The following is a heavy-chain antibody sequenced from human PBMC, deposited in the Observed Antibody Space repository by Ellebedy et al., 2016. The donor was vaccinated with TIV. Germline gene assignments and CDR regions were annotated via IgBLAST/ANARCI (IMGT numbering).Heavy chain of an antibody. CDR3: ARYRLGEGSGYEFFDY. J-gene: IGHJ4*02. Sequence: AASVKVSCKAYGRIFTAYNMHWVRQAPGQGLEWMGWINTYNGNRNYAKKLQGRLTMTTDTSTGTAYMELRSLRSDDTAVYYCARYRLGEGSGYEFFDYWGQGTLVTVSS. D-gene: IGHD5-12*01. CDR1: GRIFTAYN. V-gene: IGHV1-18*04. CDR2: INTYNGNR.